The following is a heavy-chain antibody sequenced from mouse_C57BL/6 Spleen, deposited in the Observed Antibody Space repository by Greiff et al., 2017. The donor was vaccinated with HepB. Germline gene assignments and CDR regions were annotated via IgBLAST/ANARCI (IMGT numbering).Heavy chain of an antibody. CDR2: INSGSSTI. CDR3: ARRDYGSSRYAMDY. V-gene: IGHV5-17*01. Sequence: EVKLMESGGGLVKPGGSLKLSCAASGFTFSDYGMHWVRQAPEKGLEWVAYINSGSSTIYYADTVKGRFTISRDNAKNTLFLQMTSLRSEDTAMYYCARRDYGSSRYAMDYWGQGTSVTVSS. D-gene: IGHD1-1*01. CDR1: GFTFSDYG. J-gene: IGHJ4*01.